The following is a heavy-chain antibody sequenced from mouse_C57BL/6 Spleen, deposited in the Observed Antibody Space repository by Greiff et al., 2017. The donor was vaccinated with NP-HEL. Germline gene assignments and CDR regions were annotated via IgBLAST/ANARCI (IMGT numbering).Heavy chain of an antibody. CDR1: GFNIKDDY. Sequence: VQLKQSGAELVRPGASVKLSCTASGFNIKDDYMHWVKQRPEQGLEWIGWIDPANGDTEYASKFQGKATITADTSSNTAYLQLCSLTSEDTAVYYCTTPYGYWGQGTTLTVSS. D-gene: IGHD1-1*02. CDR3: TTPYGY. J-gene: IGHJ2*01. V-gene: IGHV14-4*01. CDR2: IDPANGDT.